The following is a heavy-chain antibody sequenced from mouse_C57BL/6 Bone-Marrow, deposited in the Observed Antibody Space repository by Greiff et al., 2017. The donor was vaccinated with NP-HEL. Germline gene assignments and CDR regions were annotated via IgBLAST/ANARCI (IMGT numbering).Heavy chain of an antibody. D-gene: IGHD2-5*01. V-gene: IGHV1-81*01. CDR1: GYTFTSYG. CDR3: GGYSNYEGVFDY. CDR2: IYPRSGNT. J-gene: IGHJ2*01. Sequence: VQLQESGAELARPGASVKLSCKASGYTFTSYGISWVKQRTGQGLEWIGEIYPRSGNTYYNEKFKGKATLTADKSSSTAYMELRSLTSEDSAVYFCGGYSNYEGVFDYGGQGTTRTVSS.